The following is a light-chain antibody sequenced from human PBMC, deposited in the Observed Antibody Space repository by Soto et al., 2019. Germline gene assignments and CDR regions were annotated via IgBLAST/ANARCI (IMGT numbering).Light chain of an antibody. CDR2: TAS. CDR1: QHVDSW. J-gene: IGKJ5*01. Sequence: DIQLTQSPSFVSASVGDRVSISCRASQHVDSWLAWYQHKPGIAPKLLLYTASTLESGVPSRFSGSGSGTDFTLTITSLQPEDFATYYCQQARSFPLTFGQGTRLEIK. CDR3: QQARSFPLT. V-gene: IGKV1-12*01.